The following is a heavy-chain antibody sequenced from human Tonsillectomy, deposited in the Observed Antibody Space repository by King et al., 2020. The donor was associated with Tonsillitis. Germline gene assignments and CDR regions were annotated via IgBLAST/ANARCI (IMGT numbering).Heavy chain of an antibody. CDR3: AKNKWMTTIIPRPDS. V-gene: IGHV3-23*04. J-gene: IGHJ4*02. CDR1: GFTFHTFA. D-gene: IGHD4-17*01. Sequence: VQLVESGGGLLQPGGSLRLSCTASGFTFHTFAMTWVRQAPGKGLEWVSTISGSGSDTYYADSVKGRFTISRDNSNKILYLQMNGLSAEDTVLYYCAKNKWMTTIIPRPDSWGQGTLVTVAS. CDR2: ISGSGSDT.